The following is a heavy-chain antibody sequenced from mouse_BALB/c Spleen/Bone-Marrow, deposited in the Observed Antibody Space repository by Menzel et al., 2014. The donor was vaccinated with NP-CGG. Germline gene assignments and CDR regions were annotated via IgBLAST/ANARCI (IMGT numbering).Heavy chain of an antibody. V-gene: IGHV2-2*02. Sequence: VMLVESGPGLVQPSQSLSITCTVSGFSLTSYGVHWVRQSPGKGLEWLGVIWSGGSTDYNAAFISRLSISKDNSKSXVFFKMNSLQANDTAIYYCARKRRYYAMDYWGQGTSVTVSS. CDR1: GFSLTSYG. J-gene: IGHJ4*01. CDR3: ARKRRYYAMDY. CDR2: IWSGGST.